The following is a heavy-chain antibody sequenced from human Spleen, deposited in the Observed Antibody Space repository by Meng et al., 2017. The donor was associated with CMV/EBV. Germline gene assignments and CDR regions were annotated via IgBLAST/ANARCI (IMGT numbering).Heavy chain of an antibody. V-gene: IGHV3-7*01. Sequence: GESLKISCAASGFTFSSYWMSWVRQAPGKGLEWVANIKQDGSEKYYVDSVKGRFTISRDNAKNSLYLQMNSLRAEDTAVYYCARAKGRTYYDSSGPFDYWGQGTLVTVSS. CDR1: GFTFSSYW. D-gene: IGHD3-22*01. J-gene: IGHJ4*02. CDR2: IKQDGSEK. CDR3: ARAKGRTYYDSSGPFDY.